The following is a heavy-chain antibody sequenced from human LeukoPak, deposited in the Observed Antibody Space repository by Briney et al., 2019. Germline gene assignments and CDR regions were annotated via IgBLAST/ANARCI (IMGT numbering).Heavy chain of an antibody. CDR1: GYTFTDYY. CDR2: INPSGGSI. Sequence: ASVKVSCKASGYTFTDYYMHWVRQAPGQGLEWMGIINPSGGSISYAQKFQGRVTMTRDMSTSTVYMELSSLRSEDTAVYYCARVKSGNGSYYRYFDYWGQGTLVTVSS. D-gene: IGHD1-26*01. V-gene: IGHV1-46*01. J-gene: IGHJ4*02. CDR3: ARVKSGNGSYYRYFDY.